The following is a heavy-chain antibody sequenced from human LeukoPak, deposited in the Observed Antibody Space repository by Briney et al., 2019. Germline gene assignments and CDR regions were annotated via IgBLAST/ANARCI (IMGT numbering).Heavy chain of an antibody. CDR1: GGSISSGGYY. CDR2: IYHSGST. D-gene: IGHD2-2*01. J-gene: IGHJ4*02. CDR3: ASTPPDIVVVPAACFGY. Sequence: SQTLSLTCTVSGGSISSGGYYWSWIRQPPGKGLEWIGHIYHSGSTYYNPSLKSRVTISVDRSKNQFSLKLSSVTAADTAVYYCASTPPDIVVVPAACFGYWGQGTLVTVSS. V-gene: IGHV4-30-2*01.